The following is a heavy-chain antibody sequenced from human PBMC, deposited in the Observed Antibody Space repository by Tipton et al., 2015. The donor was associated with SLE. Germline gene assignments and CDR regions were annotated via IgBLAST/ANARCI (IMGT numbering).Heavy chain of an antibody. J-gene: IGHJ6*02. CDR3: AKGGWAYYYDSSGYYYGMDV. CDR1: GFTFDDYT. V-gene: IGHV3-43*01. Sequence: SLRLSCAASGFTFDDYTMHWVRQATGKGLEWVSLISWDGGSTYYADSVKGRFTISSDNSKNSLYLQMNSLRTEDTALYYCAKGGWAYYYDSSGYYYGMDVWGQGTTVTVSS. D-gene: IGHD3-22*01. CDR2: ISWDGGST.